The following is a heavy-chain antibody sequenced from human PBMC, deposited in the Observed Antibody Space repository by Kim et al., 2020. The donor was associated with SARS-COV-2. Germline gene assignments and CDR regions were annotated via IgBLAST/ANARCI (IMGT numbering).Heavy chain of an antibody. CDR3: ARDSGLRPRN. D-gene: IGHD5-12*01. CDR1: GGSISSGSYY. Sequence: SETLSLTCTVSGGSISSGSYYWSWIRQPAGKGLEWIGRIYSSGSTNYNPSLKSRVTISIDTSKNQFSLKLSSVTAADMAIYYCARDSGLRPRNWGQGTLVTVSS. CDR2: IYSSGST. V-gene: IGHV4-61*02. J-gene: IGHJ4*02.